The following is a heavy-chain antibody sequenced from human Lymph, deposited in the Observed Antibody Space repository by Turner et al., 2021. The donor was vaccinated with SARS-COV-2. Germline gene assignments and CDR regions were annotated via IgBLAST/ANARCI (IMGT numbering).Heavy chain of an antibody. J-gene: IGHJ4*01. Sequence: QLQSSARVLVHPSAPLSPTSASGGAPISSSNWWGWVRQPPGKGLEWIGEIYHSGSTNYNPSLKSRVTISVDTSKNQFSLKLSSVTAADTAVYYCASQNCSGGDYYCFDYWGQGTTVTVSS. CDR1: GAPISSSNW. CDR2: IYHSGST. CDR3: ASQNCSGGDYYCFDY. D-gene: IGHD2-15*01. V-gene: IGHV4-4*02.